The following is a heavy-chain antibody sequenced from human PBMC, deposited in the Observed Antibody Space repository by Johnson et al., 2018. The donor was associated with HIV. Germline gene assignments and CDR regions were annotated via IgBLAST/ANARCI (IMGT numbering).Heavy chain of an antibody. J-gene: IGHJ3*02. CDR1: GFTFSSYA. CDR2: IRYDGNNK. Sequence: QLVESGGGVVQPGRSLRLSCAASGFTFSSYAMHWVRQAPGKGLEWVAFIRYDGNNKYYADSVKGRFTISRDKSKNTLYLQMISLRAEDTAVYYCAKGRERRQWLVQYDAFDIWGQGTMVTVSS. V-gene: IGHV3-30*02. CDR3: AKGRERRQWLVQYDAFDI. D-gene: IGHD6-19*01.